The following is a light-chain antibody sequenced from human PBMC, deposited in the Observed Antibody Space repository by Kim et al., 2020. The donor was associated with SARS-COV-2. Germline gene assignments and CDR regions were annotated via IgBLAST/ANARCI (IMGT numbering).Light chain of an antibody. CDR1: SGDVGGYNS. Sequence: GQSIPTSCTGTSGDVGGYNSVSWYQQHPAKAPKLMIYDVSERASGVSNRFSGSQSGNTASLTISGLRAEDEADYYCSSHTTSSTYVFGSGTRVTVL. J-gene: IGLJ1*01. CDR3: SSHTTSSTYV. CDR2: DVS. V-gene: IGLV2-14*03.